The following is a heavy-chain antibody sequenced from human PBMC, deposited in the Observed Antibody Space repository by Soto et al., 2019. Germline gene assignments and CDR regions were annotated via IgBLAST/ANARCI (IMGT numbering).Heavy chain of an antibody. J-gene: IGHJ4*02. CDR2: ISWNSGSI. CDR1: GFTFSSYA. CDR3: AKDIRPDYGDGDYFDY. D-gene: IGHD4-17*01. Sequence: PGGSLRLSCAASGFTFSSYAMSWVRQAPGKGLEWVSGISWNSGSIGYADSVKGRFTISRDNAKNSLYLQMNSLRAEDTALYYCAKDIRPDYGDGDYFDYWGQGTLVTVSS. V-gene: IGHV3-9*01.